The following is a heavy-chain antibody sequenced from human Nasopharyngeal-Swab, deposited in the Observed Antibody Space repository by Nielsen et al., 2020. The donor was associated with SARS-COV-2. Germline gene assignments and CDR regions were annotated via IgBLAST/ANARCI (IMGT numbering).Heavy chain of an antibody. CDR1: GGSISSYY. J-gene: IGHJ3*02. CDR3: AISSGYYYDSSGYPDAFDI. Sequence: GSLRLSCTVSGGSISSYYWSWIRQPAGKGLEWIGRIYTSGSTNYNPSLKSRVTMSVDTSKNQFSLKLSSVTAADTAVYYCAISSGYYYDSSGYPDAFDIWGQGTMVTVSS. D-gene: IGHD3-22*01. V-gene: IGHV4-4*07. CDR2: IYTSGST.